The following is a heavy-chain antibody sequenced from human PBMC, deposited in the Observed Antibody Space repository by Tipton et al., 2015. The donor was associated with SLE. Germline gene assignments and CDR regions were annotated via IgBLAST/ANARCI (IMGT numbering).Heavy chain of an antibody. CDR3: AKDRRNWNDPYFFDY. J-gene: IGHJ4*02. Sequence: EASGFTFSGYAMSWVRQAPGKGLEWVSGISGSGGSTYYADSVKGRFTISRDNSKKMLYLQMNSLRAEDTAVYYCAKDRRNWNDPYFFDYWGQGTLVSVSS. CDR2: ISGSGGST. CDR1: GFTFSGYA. V-gene: IGHV3-23*01. D-gene: IGHD1-20*01.